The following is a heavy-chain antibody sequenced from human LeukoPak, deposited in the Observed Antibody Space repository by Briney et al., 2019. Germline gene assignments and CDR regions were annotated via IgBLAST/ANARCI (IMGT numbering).Heavy chain of an antibody. CDR2: ISSSSSYI. J-gene: IGHJ4*02. Sequence: GGSLRLSCAASGFTFSSYSMNWVRQAPGKGLEWVSSISSSSSYIYYADSVKGRFTISRDNAKNSLYLQKNSLRAEDTAVYYCARDQRDIVDYWGQGTLVTVSS. CDR3: ARDQRDIVDY. D-gene: IGHD2-15*01. V-gene: IGHV3-21*01. CDR1: GFTFSSYS.